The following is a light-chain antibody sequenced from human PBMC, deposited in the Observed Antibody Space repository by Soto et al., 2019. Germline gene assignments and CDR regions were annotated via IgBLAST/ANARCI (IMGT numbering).Light chain of an antibody. Sequence: IRMTQSPSSFSASTGDRVTITCRASQGISSYLAWYQQKPGKAPKLLIYAASTLQSGVPSRFSGSGSGTDFTLTISCLQSEDFATYYCQQYYSYPFTFGPGTKVDIK. V-gene: IGKV1-8*01. CDR2: AAS. J-gene: IGKJ3*01. CDR3: QQYYSYPFT. CDR1: QGISSY.